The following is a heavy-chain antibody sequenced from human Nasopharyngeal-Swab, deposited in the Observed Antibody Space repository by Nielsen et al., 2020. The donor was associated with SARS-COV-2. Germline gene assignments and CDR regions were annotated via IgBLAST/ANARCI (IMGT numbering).Heavy chain of an antibody. J-gene: IGHJ4*02. CDR1: GFTFSSYA. D-gene: IGHD6-13*01. CDR3: AKDVGSGQQLALYYFDY. Sequence: GGPLRLCVAASGFTFSSYAMSWVRQAPGKGLEWVSAISGSGGSTYYADSVKGRFTISRDNSKNTLYLQMNSLRAEDTAVYYCAKDVGSGQQLALYYFDYWGQGTLVTVSS. CDR2: ISGSGGST. V-gene: IGHV3-23*01.